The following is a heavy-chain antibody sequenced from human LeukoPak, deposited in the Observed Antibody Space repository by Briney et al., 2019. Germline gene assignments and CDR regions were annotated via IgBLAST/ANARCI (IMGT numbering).Heavy chain of an antibody. CDR2: IYYSGST. CDR1: GGSISSSSYY. D-gene: IGHD2-21*01. J-gene: IGHJ5*02. V-gene: IGHV4-39*07. CDR3: ARGLEVNLSLDP. Sequence: SETLSLTCTVSGGSISSSSYYWGWIRQPPGKGLEWIGSIYYSGSTYYNPSLKSRVTISVDTSKNQFSLKLSSVTAADTAVYYCARGLEVNLSLDPWGQGTLVTVSS.